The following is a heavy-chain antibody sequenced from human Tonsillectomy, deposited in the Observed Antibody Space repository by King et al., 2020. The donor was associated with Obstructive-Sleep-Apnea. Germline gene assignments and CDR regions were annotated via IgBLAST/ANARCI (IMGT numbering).Heavy chain of an antibody. CDR1: GYTFTGYY. D-gene: IGHD2-21*02. Sequence: VQLVESGAEVKKPGASVKVSCKASGYTFTGYYMHWVRQAPGQGLEWMGWINPKSGGTNYAQKFQGKVTMTRDTAISTAYMELSRLGSDDTAAYYCARDCGGDCYSPTRIQGSFDYWGQGTLVTVSS. V-gene: IGHV1-2*02. CDR2: INPKSGGT. J-gene: IGHJ4*02. CDR3: ARDCGGDCYSPTRIQGSFDY.